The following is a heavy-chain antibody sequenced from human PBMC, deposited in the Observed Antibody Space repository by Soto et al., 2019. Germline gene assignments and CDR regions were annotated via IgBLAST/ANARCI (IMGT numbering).Heavy chain of an antibody. Sequence: PSETLSLTCTVSGASISSSYWWNWVRQPPGKGLEWIGKIYHSGSTNYNPSLKNRVTISVDKSNNQFSLRLSSVTAADTAVYFCVTSLNSDLWRDGGRHYYFDFWGQGTLVTVYS. V-gene: IGHV4-4*02. D-gene: IGHD3-3*01. CDR1: GASISSSYW. J-gene: IGHJ4*02. CDR3: VTSLNSDLWRDGGRHYYFDF. CDR2: IYHSGST.